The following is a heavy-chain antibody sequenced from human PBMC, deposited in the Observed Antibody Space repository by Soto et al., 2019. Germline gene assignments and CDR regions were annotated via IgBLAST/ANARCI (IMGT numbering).Heavy chain of an antibody. CDR3: ARDTGPNGYNYYYFGMDV. CDR2: ISYDGSDK. J-gene: IGHJ6*02. Sequence: GGSLRLSCAASGFTFSNYAMHWVRQAPGKGLEWVAVISYDGSDKYNANSVKGRFTISRDNSKNTLYLQMNSLRAEDTAVYYCARDTGPNGYNYYYFGMDVWGQGTTVTVS. D-gene: IGHD5-18*01. V-gene: IGHV3-30-3*01. CDR1: GFTFSNYA.